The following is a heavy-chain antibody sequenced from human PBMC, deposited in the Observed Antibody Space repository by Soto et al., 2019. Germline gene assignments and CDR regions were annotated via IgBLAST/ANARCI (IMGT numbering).Heavy chain of an antibody. J-gene: IGHJ3*02. V-gene: IGHV4-39*01. D-gene: IGHD2-15*01. CDR2: IYYSGRT. CDR1: GDSFSSGSYY. Sequence: SETLSLTCTVSGDSFSSGSYYWGWIRQPPGKGLEWIVNIYYSGRTYYNPSLKSRVTISVDTSKNQFSLKLCSVTAADTAVYYCARLQGGGFDTWGQGSLVTVSS. CDR3: ARLQGGGFDT.